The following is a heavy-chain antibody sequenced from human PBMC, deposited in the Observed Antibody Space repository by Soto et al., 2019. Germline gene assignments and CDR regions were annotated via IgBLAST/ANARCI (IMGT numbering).Heavy chain of an antibody. CDR3: ARVGIAAAGFIDY. J-gene: IGHJ4*02. V-gene: IGHV3-33*01. Sequence: GGSLRLSCAASGFTFSSYGMHWVRQAPGKGLEWVAVIWYDGSNKYYADSVKGRFTISRDNSKNTLYLQMNSLRAEDTAVYYCARVGIAAAGFIDYWGQGTLVTVSS. D-gene: IGHD6-13*01. CDR2: IWYDGSNK. CDR1: GFTFSSYG.